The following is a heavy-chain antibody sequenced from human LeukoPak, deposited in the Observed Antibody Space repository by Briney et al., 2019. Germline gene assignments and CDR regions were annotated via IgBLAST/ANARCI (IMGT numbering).Heavy chain of an antibody. V-gene: IGHV4-34*01. D-gene: IGHD3-16*02. CDR3: ARLTQTMISFGRLVADRFDY. CDR2: INHSGST. Sequence: SETLSLTCTVYGGAFSGYSWGWIRQAPGKGLEWIGEINHSGSTNCNASLKSRVTILVDTSKNQVSLNLSSVTAADTAVYYCARLTQTMISFGRLVADRFDYWGQGTLVTVSS. CDR1: GGAFSGYS. J-gene: IGHJ4*02.